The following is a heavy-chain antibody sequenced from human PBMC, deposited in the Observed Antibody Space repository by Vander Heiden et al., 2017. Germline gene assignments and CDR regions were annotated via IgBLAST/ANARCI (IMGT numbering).Heavy chain of an antibody. CDR1: AYTLGELS. J-gene: IGHJ6*02. CDR3: ATEAGNVVTTPPFYYYGLDV. D-gene: IGHD4-17*01. CDR2: LDPESGET. Sequence: QVQLVQSGAELKKPGASVTVSCTVFAYTLGELSMHWVRQAPGKGLEWMGGLDPESGETVYAPAFVGRVTMTEDTFPDTAYMELSSLRSEDTAVYYCATEAGNVVTTPPFYYYGLDVWGQGTTVTVSS. V-gene: IGHV1-24*01.